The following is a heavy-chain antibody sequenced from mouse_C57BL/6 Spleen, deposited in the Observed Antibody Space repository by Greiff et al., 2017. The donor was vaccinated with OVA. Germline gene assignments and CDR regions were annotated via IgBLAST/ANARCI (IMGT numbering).Heavy chain of an antibody. CDR2: IRNKANGYTT. V-gene: IGHV7-3*01. J-gene: IGHJ2*01. Sequence: EVKLMESGGGLVQPGGSLSLSCAASGFTFTDYYMSWVRQPPGKALEWLGFIRNKANGYTTEYSASVKGRFTISRDNSQSILYLQMNALRAEDSATYYCARSARSLGYWGQGTTLTVSS. CDR3: ARSARSLGY. CDR1: GFTFTDYY. D-gene: IGHD3-3*01.